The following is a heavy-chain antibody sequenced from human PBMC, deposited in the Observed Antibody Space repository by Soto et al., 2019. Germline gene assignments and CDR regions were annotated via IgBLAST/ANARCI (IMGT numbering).Heavy chain of an antibody. V-gene: IGHV3-15*01. D-gene: IGHD2-2*02. CDR1: GFTFSNAW. CDR3: TTVEYQLLYWL. Sequence: GGSLRLSCAASGFTFSNAWMSWVRQAPGKGLERVGRIKSKTDGGTTDYAAPVKGRFTISRDDSKNTLYLQMNSLKTENTAVYYCTTVEYQLLYWLWGQGTMVTVSS. J-gene: IGHJ3*01. CDR2: IKSKTDGGTT.